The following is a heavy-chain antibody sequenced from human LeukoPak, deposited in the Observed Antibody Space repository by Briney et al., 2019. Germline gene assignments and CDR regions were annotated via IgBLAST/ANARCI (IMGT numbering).Heavy chain of an antibody. D-gene: IGHD1-14*01. J-gene: IGHJ3*02. CDR1: GFTFSSYS. CDR3: ARERSPEGDSI. CDR2: ISSSSSYI. Sequence: GGSLRLSCAASGFTFSSYSMNWVRQAPGKGLEWVSSISSSSSYIYYADSVKGRFTISRDNAKNSLYLQMNSLRAEDTVVYYCARERSPEGDSIWGQGTMVTVSS. V-gene: IGHV3-21*01.